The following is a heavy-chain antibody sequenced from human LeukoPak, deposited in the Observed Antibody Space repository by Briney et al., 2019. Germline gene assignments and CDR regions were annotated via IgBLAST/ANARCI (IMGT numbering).Heavy chain of an antibody. J-gene: IGHJ4*02. CDR3: ARDGSSY. V-gene: IGHV3-21*01. CDR1: GFTFNTYT. CDR2: ISSSSSYI. Sequence: GGSLRLSCAASGFTFNTYTMNWVRQAPGKGLEWVSSISSSSSYIYYADSVKGRFTISRDNAKNSLYLQMNSLRAEDTAVYYCARDGSSYWGQGTLVTVSS. D-gene: IGHD2-2*03.